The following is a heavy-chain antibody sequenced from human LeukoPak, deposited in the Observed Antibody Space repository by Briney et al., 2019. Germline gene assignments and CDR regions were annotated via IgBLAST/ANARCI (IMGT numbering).Heavy chain of an antibody. CDR2: ITGSGSGA. CDR1: GFTFSSFA. J-gene: IGHJ4*02. CDR3: ARGLQRYYDSLPGYYRGRYYFDY. D-gene: IGHD3-9*01. Sequence: GGSLRLSCAASGFTFSSFAINWVRQAPGKGLEWVSVITGSGSGADYADSVTGRFTISRDNSQNTVHLQMNSLRAEDTAVYYCARGLQRYYDSLPGYYRGRYYFDYWGQSPLVTVSS. V-gene: IGHV3-23*01.